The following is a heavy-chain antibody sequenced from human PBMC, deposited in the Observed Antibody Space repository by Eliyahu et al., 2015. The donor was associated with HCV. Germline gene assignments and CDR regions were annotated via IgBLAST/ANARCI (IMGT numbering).Heavy chain of an antibody. CDR2: IRTKANNYAT. V-gene: IGHV3-73*01. D-gene: IGHD1-26*01. Sequence: EVQLVESGGDLVQPGGSLKLSCAASXFTFXGFAMHWVRQASGRGLEWVGRIRTKANNYATTYAASMKGRFTISRDDSKNTAYLQMSSLKTEDTAVYYCTRRGDSGTYGLFDFWGQGTLVTVSS. CDR1: XFTFXGFA. J-gene: IGHJ4*02. CDR3: TRRGDSGTYGLFDF.